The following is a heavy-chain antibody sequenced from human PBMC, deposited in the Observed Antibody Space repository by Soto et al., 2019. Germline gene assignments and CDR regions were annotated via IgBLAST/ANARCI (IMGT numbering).Heavy chain of an antibody. CDR2: VYYRGRS. J-gene: IGHJ4*02. D-gene: IGHD2-8*01. Sequence: LTCTVSGGSVSNSNYYWGWIRQSPGKGLEWIGSVYYRGRSYSKSSVKSRVTISVDTSKNQFSLNLNSVTASDTAVYYCVSQRTSVLTQAYFDYWGPGALVTVSS. V-gene: IGHV4-39*01. CDR3: VSQRTSVLTQAYFDY. CDR1: GGSVSNSNYY.